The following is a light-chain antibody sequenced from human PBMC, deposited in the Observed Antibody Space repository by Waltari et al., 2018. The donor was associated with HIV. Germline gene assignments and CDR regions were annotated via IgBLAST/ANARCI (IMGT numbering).Light chain of an antibody. Sequence: QSALTQPASVSGSRGQSVTIFCNGTSSDVGKYKLLSWYQQSPGKAPKVVIYDVTDRPSCVSSRFSAAKSGNTASLTISGLQPQDEGDYFCCSYAGSSTYIFGSGTLVTVL. J-gene: IGLJ1*01. CDR1: SSDVGKYKL. CDR3: CSYAGSSTYI. CDR2: DVT. V-gene: IGLV2-23*02.